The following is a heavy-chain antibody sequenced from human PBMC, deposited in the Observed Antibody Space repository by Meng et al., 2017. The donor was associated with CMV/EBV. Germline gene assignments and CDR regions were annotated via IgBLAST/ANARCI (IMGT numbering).Heavy chain of an antibody. CDR3: ARGVEYYDSSGYYGWFDP. V-gene: IGHV4-59*01. CDR2: IYYSGST. D-gene: IGHD3-22*01. J-gene: IGHJ5*02. CDR1: GGSISSYY. Sequence: GSLRLSCTVSGGSISSYYWSWIRQPPGKGLEWIGYIYYSGSTNYNPSLKSRVTISVDTSKNQFSLKLSSATAADTAVYYCARGVEYYDSSGYYGWFDPWGQGTLVTVSS.